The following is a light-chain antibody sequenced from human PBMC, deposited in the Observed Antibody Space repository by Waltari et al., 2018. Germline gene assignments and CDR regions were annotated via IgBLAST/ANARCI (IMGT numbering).Light chain of an antibody. Sequence: QSVLTQPPSASGTPGQRVTISCSGSASNIGGNLVTWYQQLPGKAPKLPIYRIVWRPSGVPDRCAGSKSGTSASLAISGLQSEDEADYFCASWDDSLNGHWVFGGGTKVTVL. V-gene: IGLV1-44*01. CDR1: ASNIGGNL. CDR3: ASWDDSLNGHWV. CDR2: RIV. J-gene: IGLJ3*02.